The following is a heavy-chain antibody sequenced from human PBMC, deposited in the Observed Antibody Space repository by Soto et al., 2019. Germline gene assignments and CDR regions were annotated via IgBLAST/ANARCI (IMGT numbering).Heavy chain of an antibody. CDR1: GGSISSYY. CDR3: ARDLWGYCGTDCYPLDV. V-gene: IGHV4-59*01. D-gene: IGHD2-21*02. CDR2: IYYSGST. Sequence: SETLSLTCTVSGGSISSYYWSWIRQPPGKGLEWIGYIYYSGSTNYNPSLKSRVTISVDTSKNQFSLKLSSVTAADTAVYYCARDLWGYCGTDCYPLDVWGQGTSVTVSS. J-gene: IGHJ6*02.